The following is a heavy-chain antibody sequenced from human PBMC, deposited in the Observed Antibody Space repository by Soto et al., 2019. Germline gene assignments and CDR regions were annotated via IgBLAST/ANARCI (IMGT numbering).Heavy chain of an antibody. J-gene: IGHJ5*02. D-gene: IGHD4-17*01. V-gene: IGHV4-30-4*01. CDR1: GGSVSIGDYL. CDR2: IHDSGNT. CDR3: ARPRGGDSGDYASHLDR. Sequence: PSETLSLTCTVFGGSVSIGDYLWSWIRQRPGKGLEWIGYIHDSGNTYYNPSLKSRVTISLDTSKNQFSLKVTSMTAADTAVYFCARPRGGDSGDYASHLDRWGQGNLVTVSS.